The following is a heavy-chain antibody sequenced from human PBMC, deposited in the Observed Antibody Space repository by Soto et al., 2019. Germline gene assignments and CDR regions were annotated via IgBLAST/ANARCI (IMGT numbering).Heavy chain of an antibody. V-gene: IGHV3-23*01. CDR1: GFTFSSYA. D-gene: IGHD3-9*01. J-gene: IGHJ6*03. CDR2: ISGSGGST. Sequence: PGGSLRLSCAASGFTFSSYAMSWVRQAPGKELEWVSAISGSGGSTYYADSVKGRFTISRDNSKNTLYLQMNSLRAEDTAVYYCAKAHYDILTGYYISNLYYMDVWGKGTTVTVSS. CDR3: AKAHYDILTGYYISNLYYMDV.